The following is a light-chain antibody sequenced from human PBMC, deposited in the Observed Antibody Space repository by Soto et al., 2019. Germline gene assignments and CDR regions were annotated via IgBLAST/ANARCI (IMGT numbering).Light chain of an antibody. CDR3: QQYFNWPPLT. CDR1: QSVSSN. CDR2: GAS. Sequence: EIVLTQSPATLSVSPGERATLSCRASQSVSSNLAWYQQKPGQAPRLLVFGASTRATNIPARFSGSGSGTEFTLTISSLQSEDFAVYYCQQYFNWPPLTFGGGTKVDIK. V-gene: IGKV3-15*01. J-gene: IGKJ4*01.